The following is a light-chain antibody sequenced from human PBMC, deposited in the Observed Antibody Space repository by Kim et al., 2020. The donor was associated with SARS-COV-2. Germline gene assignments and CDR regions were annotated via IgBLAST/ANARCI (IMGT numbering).Light chain of an antibody. V-gene: IGKV3-15*01. Sequence: EIVMTQSPATLSVSPGERATLSCRASQSVSSKLAWYKQKPGQAPRLLIYGPSTRATGIPARFSGSGSGTEFTLTISSLQSEDFAVYYCQQYNNWPGTFGQGTKVDIK. CDR1: QSVSSK. CDR3: QQYNNWPGT. CDR2: GPS. J-gene: IGKJ1*01.